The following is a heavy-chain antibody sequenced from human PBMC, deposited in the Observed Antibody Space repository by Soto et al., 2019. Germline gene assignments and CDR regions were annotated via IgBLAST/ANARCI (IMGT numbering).Heavy chain of an antibody. CDR2: VYYSGTT. J-gene: IGHJ4*02. CDR1: GGSVSYKTYY. V-gene: IGHV4-61*01. CDR3: ARTTAVPNTLRSRYFFDY. D-gene: IGHD4-17*01. Sequence: SETLSLTCSVSGGSVSYKTYYWSWIRQPPGKRLEWIGYVYYSGTTNYNPSLKSRVTISVDLPKNRFSLRLSSVTTADTALYYCARTTAVPNTLRSRYFFDYWGQGTLVTVSS.